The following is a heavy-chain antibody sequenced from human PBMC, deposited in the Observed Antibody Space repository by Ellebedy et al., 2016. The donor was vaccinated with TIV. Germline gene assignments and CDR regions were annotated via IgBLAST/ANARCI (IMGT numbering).Heavy chain of an antibody. D-gene: IGHD3-22*01. J-gene: IGHJ4*02. CDR2: ISWNSGII. Sequence: GGSLRLSXAASGFAFDEYIMHWVRQPPGKGLEWVSGISWNSGIIDYADSVKGRFTISRDNAKNSLYLQMNSLRAEDTALYYCTKDHYSGNSGGPSGHWGQGTLVTVSS. CDR1: GFAFDEYI. CDR3: TKDHYSGNSGGPSGH. V-gene: IGHV3-9*01.